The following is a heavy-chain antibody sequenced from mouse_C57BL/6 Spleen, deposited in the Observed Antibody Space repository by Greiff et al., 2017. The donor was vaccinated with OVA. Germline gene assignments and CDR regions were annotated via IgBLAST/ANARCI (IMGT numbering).Heavy chain of an antibody. J-gene: IGHJ4*01. V-gene: IGHV1-69*01. CDR1: GYTFTSYW. Sequence: QVQLQQPGAELVMPGASVKLSCKASGYTFTSYWMHWVKQSPGQGLEWIGEIDPSDSYTNYNQKFKGKSTLTVDKSSSTAYMQLSSLTSEDSAVYYCARGDYGSSGAMDYWGQGTSVTVSS. CDR2: IDPSDSYT. D-gene: IGHD1-1*01. CDR3: ARGDYGSSGAMDY.